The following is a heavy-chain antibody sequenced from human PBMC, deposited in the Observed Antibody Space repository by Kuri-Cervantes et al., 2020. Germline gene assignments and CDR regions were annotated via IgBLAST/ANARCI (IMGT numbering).Heavy chain of an antibody. CDR2: MIPIFGTA. Sequence: SVKVSCKASGGTFSSYSSSWVRQAPGQGLEWMGGMIPIFGTANYAQKFQGRVTITTDESTSTAYMELSSLRSKDTAVYYCASYWPSGSYHFDPGGQGTLVTVSS. CDR3: ASYWPSGSYHFDP. D-gene: IGHD3-10*01. V-gene: IGHV1-69*05. CDR1: GGTFSSYS. J-gene: IGHJ5*02.